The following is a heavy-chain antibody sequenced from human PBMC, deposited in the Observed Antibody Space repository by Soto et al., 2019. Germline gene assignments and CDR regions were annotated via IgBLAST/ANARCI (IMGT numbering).Heavy chain of an antibody. CDR1: GYTFTSYA. CDR2: INAGNGNT. D-gene: IGHD3-10*01. Sequence: QVQLVQSGAEAKKPGASVKVSCKASGYTFTSYAMHWVRQAPGQRLEWMGWINAGNGNTKYSQKFQGRVTITRDTSASTAYMELSGLRSEDTAVYSCARDLGFGLSDYWGQGTLVTVSS. V-gene: IGHV1-3*01. CDR3: ARDLGFGLSDY. J-gene: IGHJ4*02.